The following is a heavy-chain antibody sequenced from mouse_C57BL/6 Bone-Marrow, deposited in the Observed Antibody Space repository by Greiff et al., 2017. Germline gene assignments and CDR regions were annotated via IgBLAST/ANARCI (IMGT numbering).Heavy chain of an antibody. D-gene: IGHD2-4*01. CDR2: ISNLAYSI. V-gene: IGHV5-15*01. CDR3: ARDLYEYGEYFDV. J-gene: IGHJ1*01. Sequence: EVNVVESGGGLVQPGGSLKLSCAASGFTFSDYGMAWVRQAPRKGPEWVAFISNLAYSIYYADTVTGRFTISRENAKNTLYLEMSSLRSEDTAMYYCARDLYEYGEYFDVWGAGTTVTVSS. CDR1: GFTFSDYG.